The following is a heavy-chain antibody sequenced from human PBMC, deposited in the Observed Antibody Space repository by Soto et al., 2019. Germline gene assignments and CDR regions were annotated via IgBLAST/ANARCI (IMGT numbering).Heavy chain of an antibody. Sequence: SQTLSLTCAISGDSVSSYSAAWNWIRQSPSGGLEWLGRTYYRSRFFSDYAESVKSRIIINPDTSKNEFSLQLKSVTPEDTAVYHCARDRYSSSGWFDPWGQGTPVTVSS. D-gene: IGHD6-6*01. CDR3: ARDRYSSSGWFDP. V-gene: IGHV6-1*01. J-gene: IGHJ5*02. CDR1: GDSVSSYSAA. CDR2: TYYRSRFFS.